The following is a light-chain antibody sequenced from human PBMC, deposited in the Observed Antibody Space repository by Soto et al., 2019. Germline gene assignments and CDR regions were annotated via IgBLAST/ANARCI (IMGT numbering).Light chain of an antibody. CDR2: GAS. J-gene: IGKJ4*01. Sequence: EIVMTQSPATLSVSPGERATLSCRASQSVSSNYLAWYQQKPSQAPRLLIYGASSRATGIPDRFSGSGSGTDFTLTISRLELGDFAVYYCQSYGSSSLSVGGGTKGDSK. V-gene: IGKV3-20*01. CDR3: QSYGSSSLS. CDR1: QSVSSNY.